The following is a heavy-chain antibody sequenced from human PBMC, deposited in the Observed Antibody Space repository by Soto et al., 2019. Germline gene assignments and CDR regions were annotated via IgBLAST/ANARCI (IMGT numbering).Heavy chain of an antibody. D-gene: IGHD2-2*02. CDR3: ARIALAQLVPAAIYEDAFDI. CDR2: TRNKANSYTT. Sequence: GGSLRLSCAASGFTFSDHYMDWVRQAPGKGLEWVGRTRNKANSYTTEYAASVKGRFTISRDDSKNSLYLQMNSLKTEDTAVYYCARIALAQLVPAAIYEDAFDIWGQGTMVTVSS. J-gene: IGHJ3*02. CDR1: GFTFSDHY. V-gene: IGHV3-72*01.